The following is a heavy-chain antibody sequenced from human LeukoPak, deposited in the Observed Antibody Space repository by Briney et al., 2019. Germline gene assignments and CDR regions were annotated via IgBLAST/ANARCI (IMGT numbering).Heavy chain of an antibody. CDR2: ISSSSSYI. V-gene: IGHV3-21*01. CDR1: GFTFSSYS. CDR3: ARAGDFWSGYYFRPDLWYFDY. D-gene: IGHD3-3*01. Sequence: KTGGSLRLSCAASGFTFSSYSMNWVRQAPGKGLEWVSSISSSSSYIYYADSVKGRFTISRDNAKNSLYLQMNSLRAEDTAVYYCARAGDFWSGYYFRPDLWYFDYWGQGTLVTVSS. J-gene: IGHJ4*02.